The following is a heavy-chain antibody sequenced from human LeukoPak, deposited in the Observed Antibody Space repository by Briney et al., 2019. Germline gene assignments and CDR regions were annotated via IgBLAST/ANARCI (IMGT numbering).Heavy chain of an antibody. Sequence: GGSLRLSCAASGFTFSSYAMSWIRQAPGKGLEWVSAINGSGGSTYYEDSVKGRFTIYRDNSKNTLYLQMNSLRAEDTAVYYCAKAPGRYSSSLDYYYYYMDVWGKGTTVTVSS. CDR3: AKAPGRYSSSLDYYYYYMDV. J-gene: IGHJ6*03. CDR2: INGSGGST. CDR1: GFTFSSYA. D-gene: IGHD6-6*01. V-gene: IGHV3-23*01.